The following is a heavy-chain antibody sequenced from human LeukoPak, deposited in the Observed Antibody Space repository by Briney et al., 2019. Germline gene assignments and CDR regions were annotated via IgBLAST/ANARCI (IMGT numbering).Heavy chain of an antibody. Sequence: GGSLRLSCAASGFTFDDYTMHWVRQAPGKGLEWVSLISWDGGSTCYADSVKGRFTVSRDNSKNSLYLQMNSLRTEDTALYYCATTGTTSGYWGQGTLVTVSS. CDR1: GFTFDDYT. J-gene: IGHJ4*02. CDR3: ATTGTTSGY. CDR2: ISWDGGST. V-gene: IGHV3-43*01. D-gene: IGHD1-1*01.